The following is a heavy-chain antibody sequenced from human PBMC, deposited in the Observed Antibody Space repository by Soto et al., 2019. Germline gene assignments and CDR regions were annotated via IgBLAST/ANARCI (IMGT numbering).Heavy chain of an antibody. Sequence: GGSLRLSCAASGFTFSSYGMHWVRQAPGKGLEWVAVIWYDGSNKYYADSVKGRFTISRDNSKNTLYLQMNSLRAEDTAVYYCARGFPHDSKEYNWFDPWGQGTLVTVSS. CDR3: ARGFPHDSKEYNWFDP. CDR2: IWYDGSNK. V-gene: IGHV3-33*01. CDR1: GFTFSSYG. J-gene: IGHJ5*02. D-gene: IGHD3-22*01.